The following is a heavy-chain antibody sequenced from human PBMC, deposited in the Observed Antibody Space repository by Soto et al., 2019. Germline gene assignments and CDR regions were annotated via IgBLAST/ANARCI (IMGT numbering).Heavy chain of an antibody. CDR2: INHSGST. D-gene: IGHD6-13*01. V-gene: IGHV4-34*01. CDR1: GGSFSGYY. J-gene: IGHJ6*02. CDR3: PRSTWSGGSWYHCNYCMVV. Sequence: PSETLSLTCAVYGGSFSGYYWSWIRQPPGKGLEWIGEINHSGSTNYNPSLKSRVTISVDTSKNQFSLKLTSVTAADTPVYYCPRSTWSGGSWYHCNYCMVVWGQGTSDTVFS.